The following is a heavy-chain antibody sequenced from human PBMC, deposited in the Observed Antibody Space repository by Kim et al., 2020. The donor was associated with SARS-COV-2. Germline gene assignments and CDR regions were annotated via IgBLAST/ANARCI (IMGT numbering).Heavy chain of an antibody. CDR1: GFTFSNAW. J-gene: IGHJ4*02. V-gene: IGHV3-15*01. CDR2: IKSKTDGGTT. Sequence: GGSLRLSCAASGFTFSNAWMSWVRQAPGKGLEWVGRIKSKTDGGTTDYAAPVKGRFTITRDDSKNTLYLQMNSLKTEDTAVYYCTTDIVVVPAAIRTDYWGQGTLVTVSS. CDR3: TTDIVVVPAAIRTDY. D-gene: IGHD2-2*01.